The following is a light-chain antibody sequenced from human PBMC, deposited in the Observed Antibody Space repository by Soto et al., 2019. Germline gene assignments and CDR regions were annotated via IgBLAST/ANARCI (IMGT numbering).Light chain of an antibody. CDR1: SSDVGGYNY. CDR2: EVS. Sequence: QSALTQPASVSGPPGQSITISCTGTSSDVGGYNYVSWYQQYPGKAPKLMIYEVSNRPSGVSNRFSGSKSGNRASLTIAGLQAEDEADYYCSSYSSSSTLCVFGTGTKVTVL. CDR3: SSYSSSSTLCV. J-gene: IGLJ1*01. V-gene: IGLV2-14*01.